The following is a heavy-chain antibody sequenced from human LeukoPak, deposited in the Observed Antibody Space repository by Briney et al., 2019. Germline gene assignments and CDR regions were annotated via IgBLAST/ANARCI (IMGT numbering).Heavy chain of an antibody. V-gene: IGHV3-21*04. CDR3: AKDPIGSGSYYDDY. Sequence: PGGSQRLSCAASGFTFSSYSMNWVRQAPGKGLEWVSSISSSSSYIYYADSVKGRFTISRDNSKNTLYLQMNSLRAEDTAVYYCAKDPIGSGSYYDDYWGQGTLVTVSS. CDR1: GFTFSSYS. D-gene: IGHD3-10*01. J-gene: IGHJ4*02. CDR2: ISSSSSYI.